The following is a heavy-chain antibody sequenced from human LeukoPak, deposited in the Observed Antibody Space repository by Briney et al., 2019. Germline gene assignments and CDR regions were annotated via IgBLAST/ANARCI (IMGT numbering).Heavy chain of an antibody. CDR2: IYSGGST. D-gene: IGHD3-3*01. J-gene: IGHJ4*02. Sequence: GGSLRLSCAAPGFTVSSNYMSWVRQAPGKGLEWVSVIYSGGSTYYADSVKGRFTISRDNSKNTLYLQMNSLRAEDTAVYYCARVSGRDFWSGYYCDYWGQGTLVTVSS. V-gene: IGHV3-66*02. CDR1: GFTVSSNY. CDR3: ARVSGRDFWSGYYCDY.